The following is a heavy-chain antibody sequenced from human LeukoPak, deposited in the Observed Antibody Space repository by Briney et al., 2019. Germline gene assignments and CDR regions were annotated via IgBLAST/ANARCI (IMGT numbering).Heavy chain of an antibody. CDR1: GFTFIIYA. Sequence: GGSLRLSCAASGFTFIIYAMSWVRQAPGKGLQWVSSITSSGDGTYYADSVKGRFTISRDNSENMLYLQLNSLRVEDTAVYFCAKDRPNYYGSNGHYYRRDGDYWGQGTLVTVSS. CDR3: AKDRPNYYGSNGHYYRRDGDY. J-gene: IGHJ4*02. CDR2: ITSSGDGT. D-gene: IGHD3-22*01. V-gene: IGHV3-23*01.